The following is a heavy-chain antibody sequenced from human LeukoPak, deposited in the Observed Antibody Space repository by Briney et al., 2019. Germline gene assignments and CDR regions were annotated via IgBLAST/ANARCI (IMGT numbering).Heavy chain of an antibody. CDR1: GFTLSSYD. J-gene: IGHJ4*02. Sequence: GGSLRLSCAASGFTLSSYDMHWVRQAPGKGLEWVSFIFSGGSTFYADSVKGRFTISRDNSKNTLFLQINSLRAEDTAVYYCASAHYYGSSGVFDYWGQGTLVTVSS. CDR2: IFSGGST. CDR3: ASAHYYGSSGVFDY. V-gene: IGHV3-53*01. D-gene: IGHD3-22*01.